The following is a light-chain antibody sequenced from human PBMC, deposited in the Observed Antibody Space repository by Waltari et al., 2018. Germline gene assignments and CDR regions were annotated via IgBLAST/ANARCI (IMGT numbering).Light chain of an antibody. Sequence: QPPSASGSPGQSVAISCTGTSSDIGRYDLVSWYQQHPGKAPKLIISEVNKRPSGVPDRFSGAKSGNTASLTVSGLQAEDEADYYCSSHGGSDKFYVFGTGTKVTVL. V-gene: IGLV2-8*01. CDR2: EVN. CDR3: SSHGGSDKFYV. CDR1: SSDIGRYDL. J-gene: IGLJ1*01.